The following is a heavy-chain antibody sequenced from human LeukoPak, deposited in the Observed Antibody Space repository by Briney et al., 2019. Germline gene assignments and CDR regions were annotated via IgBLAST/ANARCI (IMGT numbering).Heavy chain of an antibody. CDR3: AIGEDLDS. CDR1: GGTFSSYA. J-gene: IGHJ4*02. V-gene: IGHV1-69*04. CDR2: IIPSIGLT. D-gene: IGHD3-10*01. Sequence: SVKVSCKTSGGTFSSYAVNWVRQAPGQGLDWMGRIIPSIGLTTYAQKFQARIAISAVPSTGTTYMELSSLRSEDTALYYCAIGEDLDSWCQGTLVTVSS.